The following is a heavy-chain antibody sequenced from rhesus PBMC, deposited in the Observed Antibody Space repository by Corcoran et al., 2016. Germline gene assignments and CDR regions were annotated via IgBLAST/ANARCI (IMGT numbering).Heavy chain of an antibody. J-gene: IGHJ4*01. Sequence: EVQLVESGGGLVQPGGSLRLSCAASGFTFSSSAMHWARQASGKGLEWVGRIRSNSNNYETGYGSSMKGSFTISRDDSKNTAYLQMNSLKTEDTAVYYCVRGGSSSGFDYWGQGVLVTVSS. CDR2: IRSNSNNYET. CDR3: VRGGSSSGFDY. CDR1: GFTFSSSA. V-gene: IGHV3-118*01. D-gene: IGHD6-31*01.